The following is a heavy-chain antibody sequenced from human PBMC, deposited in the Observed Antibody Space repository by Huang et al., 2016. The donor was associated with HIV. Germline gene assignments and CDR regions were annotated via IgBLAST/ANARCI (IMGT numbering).Heavy chain of an antibody. J-gene: IGHJ4*02. CDR1: GYTCDSYW. V-gene: IGHV5-51*01. CDR3: ARQGLWLPPTDPFDY. CDR2: IYPGDSDK. Sequence: EVHLVQSGAEVKEPGESLKISCQASGYTCDSYWIGWVRQMPGKGLEWIVVIYPGDSDKRYESSFQGQVTISADQSINTAYLQWRSLKASDTAIYFCARQGLWLPPTDPFDYWGQGTPVTVSA. D-gene: IGHD3-10*01.